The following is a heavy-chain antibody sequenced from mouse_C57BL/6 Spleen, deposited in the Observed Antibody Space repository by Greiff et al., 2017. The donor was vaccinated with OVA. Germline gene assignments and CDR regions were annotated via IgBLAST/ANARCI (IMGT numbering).Heavy chain of an antibody. CDR3: ARLAGLARYWYFDV. J-gene: IGHJ1*03. D-gene: IGHD6-1*01. CDR2: IYPGDGDT. V-gene: IGHV1-82*01. Sequence: VKLVESGPELVKPGASVKISCKASGYAFSSSWMNWVKQRPGKGLEWIGRIYPGDGDTNYNGKFKGKATLTADKSSSTAYMQLSSLTSEDSAVYFCARLAGLARYWYFDVWGTGTTVTVSS. CDR1: GYAFSSSW.